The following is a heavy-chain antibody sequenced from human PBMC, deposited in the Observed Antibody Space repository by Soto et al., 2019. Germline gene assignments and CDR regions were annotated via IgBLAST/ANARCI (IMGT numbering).Heavy chain of an antibody. D-gene: IGHD6-6*01. V-gene: IGHV3-30-3*01. J-gene: IGHJ6*01. CDR1: GFTFSSYA. CDR3: ARAKIKREYSSSKRVGYYYYGMDV. CDR2: ISYDGSNK. Sequence: QVQLVESGGGVVQPGRSLRLSCAASGFTFSSYAMQWVRQAPGKGLEWVAVISYDGSNKYYADSVKGRFTISRDNSKNTLYLRMNSLRAEHTAVYYCARAKIKREYSSSKRVGYYYYGMDVW.